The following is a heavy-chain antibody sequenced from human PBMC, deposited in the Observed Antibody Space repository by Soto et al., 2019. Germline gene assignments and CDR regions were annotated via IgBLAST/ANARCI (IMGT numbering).Heavy chain of an antibody. V-gene: IGHV4-59*08. CDR1: GGSISSYY. Sequence: QVQLQESGPGLVKPSETLSLTCTVSGGSISSYYWSWIRQPPGKGLEWIGYIYYSGSTNYNPSLKSRVTLSVDTANDQFPLQLSPGTAADPAGYYWAGRHGACFDYWGQGTLVTVSS. J-gene: IGHJ4*02. D-gene: IGHD3-16*01. CDR2: IYYSGST. CDR3: AGRHGACFDY.